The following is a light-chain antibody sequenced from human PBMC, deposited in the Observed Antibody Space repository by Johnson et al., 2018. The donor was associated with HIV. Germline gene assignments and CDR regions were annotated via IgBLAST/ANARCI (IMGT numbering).Light chain of an antibody. CDR1: SSNSGNNY. Sequence: VLTQPPSVSAAPGQKVTISCSGSSSNSGNNYVSWYQQLPGTAPKLLIYENNKRPSGIPDRFSASMSGTSATLDITGLQTGDEADYYCGTWDSSLSAYVFGTGTKVTVL. V-gene: IGLV1-51*02. CDR3: GTWDSSLSAYV. CDR2: ENN. J-gene: IGLJ1*01.